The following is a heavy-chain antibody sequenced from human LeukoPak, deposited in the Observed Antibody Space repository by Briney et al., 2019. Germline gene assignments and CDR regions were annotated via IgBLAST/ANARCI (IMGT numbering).Heavy chain of an antibody. Sequence: ASVKVSCKASGYTFTSYYMHWVRQAPGQGLEWMGRINPTSGGTNYAQKFQGRVTTTRDTSISTAYMELSRLKSDDTAVYYCARDVVVTAILGYWGQGTLVTVSS. CDR3: ARDVVVTAILGY. J-gene: IGHJ4*02. CDR1: GYTFTSYY. CDR2: INPTSGGT. D-gene: IGHD2-21*02. V-gene: IGHV1-2*06.